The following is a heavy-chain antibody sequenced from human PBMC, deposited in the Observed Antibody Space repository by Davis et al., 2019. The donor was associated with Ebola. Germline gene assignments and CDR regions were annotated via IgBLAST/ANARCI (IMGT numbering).Heavy chain of an antibody. CDR1: GFTVSSNY. Sequence: GGSLRLSCAASGFTVSSNYMSWVRQTPGKGLEWVSIVYSGGSTYYADSVKGRFTISSDDSKNTLYLQMNSLRAEDTAVYYCARHPSIVVAGAEDYWGQGTLVTVSS. J-gene: IGHJ4*02. V-gene: IGHV3-66*04. D-gene: IGHD6-19*01. CDR3: ARHPSIVVAGAEDY. CDR2: VYSGGST.